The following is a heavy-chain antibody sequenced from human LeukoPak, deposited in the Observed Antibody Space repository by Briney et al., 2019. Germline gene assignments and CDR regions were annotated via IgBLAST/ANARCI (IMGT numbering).Heavy chain of an antibody. CDR2: INPNSGAT. J-gene: IGHJ4*02. Sequence: ASVKVSCKASGYTFTGYFMHWVRQVPGQGLEWMGWINPNSGATNYAQKFQGRVTMTRDTSTNTAYMELSRLTSDDTAVYYCARPLYNYAPFDDWGQGTLVAVSS. D-gene: IGHD5-18*01. CDR3: ARPLYNYAPFDD. CDR1: GYTFTGYF. V-gene: IGHV1-2*02.